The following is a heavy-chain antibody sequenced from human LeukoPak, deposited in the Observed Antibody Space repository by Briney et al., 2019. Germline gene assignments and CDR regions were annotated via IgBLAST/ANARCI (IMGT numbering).Heavy chain of an antibody. Sequence: SETLSLTCAVYGGSFSGYYWSWSRQPPGKGLEWIGEINHSGSTNYNPSLKSRVTISVDTSKNQFSLKLSSVTAADTAVYYCARLPPNRMFDYWGQGTLVTVSS. CDR2: INHSGST. D-gene: IGHD1-14*01. J-gene: IGHJ4*02. CDR1: GGSFSGYY. V-gene: IGHV4-34*01. CDR3: ARLPPNRMFDY.